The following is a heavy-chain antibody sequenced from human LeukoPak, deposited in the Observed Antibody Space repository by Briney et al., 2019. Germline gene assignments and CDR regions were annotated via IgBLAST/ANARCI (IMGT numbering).Heavy chain of an antibody. CDR2: IYYRGRI. CDR3: ARGRITIFVVASLDV. Sequence: SETLSLTCTLSGGSLGSGGSYWSWIRQHPGKGLGWNGYIYYRGRIYYNPYLQSQVTLSVDTSKNQFSLRLSSVTAADTAVYYCARGRITIFVVASLDVGGKGTTVTVSS. D-gene: IGHD3-3*01. V-gene: IGHV4-31*01. CDR1: GGSLGSGGSY. J-gene: IGHJ6*04.